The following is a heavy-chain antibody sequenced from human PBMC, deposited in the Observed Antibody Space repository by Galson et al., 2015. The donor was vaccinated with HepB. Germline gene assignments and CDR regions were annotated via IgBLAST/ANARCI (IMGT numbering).Heavy chain of an antibody. CDR2: IWYDGSKK. J-gene: IGHJ4*02. Sequence: SLRLSCAASGFTFSTYGMHWVRQAPGKGLEWVAVIWYDGSKKYYADSVKGRFTISRDNSKNTLYLQMNSLRAEDTAVYYCTKGGPETWGYFDYWGQGTLVTVSS. V-gene: IGHV3-33*06. D-gene: IGHD3-16*01. CDR3: TKGGPETWGYFDY. CDR1: GFTFSTYG.